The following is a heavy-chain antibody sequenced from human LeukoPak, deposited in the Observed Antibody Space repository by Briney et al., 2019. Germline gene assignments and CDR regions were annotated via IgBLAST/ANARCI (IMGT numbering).Heavy chain of an antibody. CDR1: GFTFSSYG. D-gene: IGHD2-15*01. V-gene: IGHV3-30*03. J-gene: IGHJ4*02. CDR2: ISYDGSNQ. CDR3: ARVGSRYCSGANCYDGF. Sequence: TGGSLRLSCAASGFTFSSYGIHWVRQAPGKGLEWVAVISYDGSNQYYADSVKGRFTVSRDNSKNTLYLQMNNLRAEDTAIYYCARVGSRYCSGANCYDGFWGQGTLVSVSS.